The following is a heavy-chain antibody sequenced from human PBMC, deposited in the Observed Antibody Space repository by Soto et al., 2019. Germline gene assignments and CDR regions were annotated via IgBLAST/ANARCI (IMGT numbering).Heavy chain of an antibody. CDR2: ISGSGGGT. J-gene: IGHJ5*02. V-gene: IGHV3-23*01. CDR1: GFTFSSYA. Sequence: GGSLRLSCAASGFTFSSYAMSWVRQAPGKGLEWVSAISGSGGGTYYADSVKGRFTISRDNSKHTLYLQMNSLRAEDTAVYYCAKDHTMTTASSARTFDPWGQGTLVTVSS. D-gene: IGHD4-17*01. CDR3: AKDHTMTTASSARTFDP.